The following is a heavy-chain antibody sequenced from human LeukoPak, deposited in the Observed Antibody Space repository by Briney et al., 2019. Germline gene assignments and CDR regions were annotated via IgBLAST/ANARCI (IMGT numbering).Heavy chain of an antibody. V-gene: IGHV3-7*04. CDR1: GFTISNYL. CDR2: IRRGGSEE. J-gene: IGHJ4*02. D-gene: IGHD6-6*01. CDR3: ARALIAADNY. Sequence: GGSLRLSCAASGFTISNYLMNWVRQAPGRGGEWLANIRRGGSEEYYVDSVKGRFTISRDNTKNSLYLQMNSLRVEDTAVYYCARALIAADNYWGQGTLVTVSS.